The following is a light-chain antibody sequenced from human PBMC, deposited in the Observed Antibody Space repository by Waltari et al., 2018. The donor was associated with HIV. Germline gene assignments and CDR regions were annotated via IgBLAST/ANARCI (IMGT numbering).Light chain of an antibody. CDR2: GAS. Sequence: EIVMTQSPATLSVAPGERATRSCRASQSVSSNLAWYQQTPGQAPRLLIHGASNRATGIPARFSGSGSGTEFTLTLSSLQSEDFAVYYCQQYNNWPPFTFGPGTKVDIK. CDR3: QQYNNWPPFT. CDR1: QSVSSN. J-gene: IGKJ3*01. V-gene: IGKV3-15*01.